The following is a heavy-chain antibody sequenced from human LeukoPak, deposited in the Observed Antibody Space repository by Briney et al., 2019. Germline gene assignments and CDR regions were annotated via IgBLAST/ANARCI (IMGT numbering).Heavy chain of an antibody. Sequence: ASVKVFCRASGYTFTGYYIHWVRQAPGQGLEWMGWIHPNSGGTNFVQKFQGRVTMTRDSSISTAYMEVSSLRSDDTAVYYCARAPVGGPLRFFDYWGQGTLVTVSS. J-gene: IGHJ4*02. V-gene: IGHV1-2*02. CDR3: ARAPVGGPLRFFDY. CDR2: IHPNSGGT. CDR1: GYTFTGYY. D-gene: IGHD3-3*01.